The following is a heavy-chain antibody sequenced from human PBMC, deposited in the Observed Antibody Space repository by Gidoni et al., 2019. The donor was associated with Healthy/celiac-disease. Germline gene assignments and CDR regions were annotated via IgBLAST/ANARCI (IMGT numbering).Heavy chain of an antibody. Sequence: EVQLVESGGGLVQPGRSMRLSCAACGFTFHVNAIHWVRQDPGKGLEWVSGISGNSGSIGYADSVKGRFTISRDNANNSLYLQMNSLRAEDTALYYCAKAVRAVPAALDAFDIWGQGTMVTVSS. CDR2: ISGNSGSI. CDR3: AKAVRAVPAALDAFDI. J-gene: IGHJ3*02. CDR1: GFTFHVNA. D-gene: IGHD2-2*01. V-gene: IGHV3-9*01.